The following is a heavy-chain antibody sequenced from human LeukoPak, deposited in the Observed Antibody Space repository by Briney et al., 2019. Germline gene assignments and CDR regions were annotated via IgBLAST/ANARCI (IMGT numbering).Heavy chain of an antibody. V-gene: IGHV4-59*08. D-gene: IGHD3-22*01. Sequence: SETLSLTCTVSGGSISSYYWSWIRQPPGKGLEWIGYIYYSGSTNYNPSLKSRVTISVDTSKNQFSLKLSSVTAVDTAVYYCARGDYYDSSGFAFDIWGQGTMVTVSS. J-gene: IGHJ3*02. CDR1: GGSISSYY. CDR2: IYYSGST. CDR3: ARGDYYDSSGFAFDI.